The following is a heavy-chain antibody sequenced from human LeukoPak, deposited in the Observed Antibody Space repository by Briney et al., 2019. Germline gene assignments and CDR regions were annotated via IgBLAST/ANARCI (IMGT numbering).Heavy chain of an antibody. CDR3: ARRRYYDSTGYLD. CDR1: GDSISSSSCY. D-gene: IGHD3-22*01. CDR2: IYYRGST. Sequence: SETLSLTCTISGDSISSSSCYWGWIRQPPGKGLEWIGDIYYRGSTYYNPSLKSRVSISIDTSNNQFSLTLNSVTAADTALYFCARRRYYDSTGYLDWGQGTLVTVSS. J-gene: IGHJ1*01. V-gene: IGHV4-39*01.